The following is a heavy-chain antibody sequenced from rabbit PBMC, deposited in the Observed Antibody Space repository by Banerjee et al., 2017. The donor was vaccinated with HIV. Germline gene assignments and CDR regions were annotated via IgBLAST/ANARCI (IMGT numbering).Heavy chain of an antibody. V-gene: IGHV1S45*01. CDR2: IYAGSSGST. D-gene: IGHD1-1*01. CDR1: GFSFSNGYV. Sequence: QEQLEESGGDLVKTEGSLTLTCTASGFSFSNGYVMCWVHQAPGKGLEWIACIYAGSSGSTYYASWAKGRFTISKTSSTTVTLQMTSLTAADTATYFCARFFPPNSAYYDLWGPCTLVTVS. J-gene: IGHJ4*01. CDR3: ARFFPPNSAYYDL.